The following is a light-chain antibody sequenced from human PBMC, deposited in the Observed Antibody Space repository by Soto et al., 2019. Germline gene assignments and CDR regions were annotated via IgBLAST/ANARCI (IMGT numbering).Light chain of an antibody. V-gene: IGKV3-15*01. Sequence: EIVLTQSPATLSVSPGERVTLSCRASQGIRSNLAWHQQKPGQPPRLLLYGASIRATDTPVRFSGSGSGTEFTLTITSLQSEDFAVYYCQQYNNWPLTFGQGTRLAIK. CDR1: QGIRSN. J-gene: IGKJ5*01. CDR3: QQYNNWPLT. CDR2: GAS.